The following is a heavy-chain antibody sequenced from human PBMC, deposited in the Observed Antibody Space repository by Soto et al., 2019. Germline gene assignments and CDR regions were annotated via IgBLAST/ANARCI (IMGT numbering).Heavy chain of an antibody. D-gene: IGHD3-22*01. V-gene: IGHV3-15*05. Sequence: GGSLRLSCAASGFTFTDAWMSWVRQAPGKGPVWVGRIKSKADHGTTDYAAPVKDRFTISRDDSKNTLYLQMNSLKTEDTAVYYCATIIRVRRYDSAGYFGYWGQGTQVTSPQ. CDR3: ATIIRVRRYDSAGYFGY. CDR1: GFTFTDAW. CDR2: IKSKADHGTT. J-gene: IGHJ4*02.